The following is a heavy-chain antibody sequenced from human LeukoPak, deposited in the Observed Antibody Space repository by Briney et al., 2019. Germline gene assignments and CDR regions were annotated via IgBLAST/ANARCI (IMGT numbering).Heavy chain of an antibody. D-gene: IGHD3-22*01. V-gene: IGHV4-39*01. CDR1: GRSISSSSYN. CDR3: ATHGGAMILAPLDY. J-gene: IGHJ4*02. CDR2: IFYSRST. Sequence: SDTLSLTCTVSGRSISSSSYNWRWIRQPPGKGLEWIGSIFYSRSTYYNPSLKSRVTIAVDTSKNQFSLKLSSVTAPDTAVYYCATHGGAMILAPLDYWGQGTLVTVSS.